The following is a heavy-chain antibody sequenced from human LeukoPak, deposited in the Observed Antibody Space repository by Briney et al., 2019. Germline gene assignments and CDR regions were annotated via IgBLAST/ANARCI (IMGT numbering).Heavy chain of an antibody. CDR3: ARVGFGITMVRGVIRYGMDV. Sequence: SETLSLTCAVSGGSFSGYYWSWIRQPPGKGLEWIGEINHSGSTNYNPSLKSRVTISVDTSKNQFSLKLSSVTAADTAVYYCARVGFGITMVRGVIRYGMDVWGQGTTVTVSS. CDR1: GGSFSGYY. J-gene: IGHJ6*02. D-gene: IGHD3-10*01. V-gene: IGHV4-34*01. CDR2: INHSGST.